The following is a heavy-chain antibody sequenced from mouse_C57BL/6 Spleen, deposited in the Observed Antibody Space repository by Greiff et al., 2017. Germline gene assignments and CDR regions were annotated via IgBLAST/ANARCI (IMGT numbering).Heavy chain of an antibody. CDR2: ISGGGGNT. Sequence: DVMLVESGGGLVKPGGSLKLSCAASGFTFSSYTMSWVRQTPEKRLEWVATISGGGGNTYYPDSVKGRFTISRDNAKNTLYLQMSSLRSEDTALYYCARQQGYDYIDDWGQGTTLTVSS. V-gene: IGHV5-9*01. CDR1: GFTFSSYT. D-gene: IGHD2-3*01. J-gene: IGHJ2*01. CDR3: ARQQGYDYIDD.